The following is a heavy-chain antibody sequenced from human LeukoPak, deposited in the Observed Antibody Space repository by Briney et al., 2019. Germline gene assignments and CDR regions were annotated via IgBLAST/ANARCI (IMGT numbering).Heavy chain of an antibody. Sequence: SETLSLTCTVSGGSISSSSYYWGWIRQPPGKGLEWIGSIYYSGSTYYNPSLKSRVTISVDTSKNQFSLKLSSVTAADTAVYYCARHIVVVPAARLHDAFDIWGQGTMVTASS. CDR3: ARHIVVVPAARLHDAFDI. D-gene: IGHD2-2*01. CDR1: GGSISSSSYY. CDR2: IYYSGST. J-gene: IGHJ3*02. V-gene: IGHV4-39*01.